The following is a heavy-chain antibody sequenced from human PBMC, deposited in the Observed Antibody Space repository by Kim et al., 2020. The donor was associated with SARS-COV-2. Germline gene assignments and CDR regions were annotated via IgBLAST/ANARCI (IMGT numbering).Heavy chain of an antibody. CDR1: GYTFSDYY. CDR3: ARAVAGGVGATRY. CDR2: INGSGNFI. D-gene: IGHD1-26*01. V-gene: IGHV3-11*01. J-gene: IGHJ4*02. Sequence: GGSLRLSCEGSGYTFSDYYMSWMRQAPGKGLEWLAYINGSGNFIFYAESLKGRFTISRDNAKNTLYLQMDSLGAGDTAVYYCARAVAGGVGATRYWGQGTLVTVSS.